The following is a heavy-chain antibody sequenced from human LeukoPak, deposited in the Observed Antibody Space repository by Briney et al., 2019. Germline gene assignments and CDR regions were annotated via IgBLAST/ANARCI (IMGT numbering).Heavy chain of an antibody. CDR2: IIPIFGTA. V-gene: IGHV1-69*06. CDR1: GGTFSSYA. Sequence: SVKVSCKASGGTFSSYAISWVRQAPGQGLEWMGGIIPIFGTANYAQKFRGRVTITADKSTSTAYMELSSLRSEDTAVYYCATGQYSSGWYGVHAFDIWGQGTMVTVSS. J-gene: IGHJ3*02. CDR3: ATGQYSSGWYGVHAFDI. D-gene: IGHD6-19*01.